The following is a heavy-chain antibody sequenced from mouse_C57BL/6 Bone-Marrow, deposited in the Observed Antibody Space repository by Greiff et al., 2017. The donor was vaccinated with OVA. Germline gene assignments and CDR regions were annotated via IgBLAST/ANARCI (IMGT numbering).Heavy chain of an antibody. CDR1: GFTFSNYW. Sequence: EVKLMESGGGLVQPGGSMKLSCVASGFTFSNYWMNWVRQSPEKGLEWVAQIRLKSDNYATHYAESVKGRFTTSRDDSKSSVYLQMNNLRAEDTGIYYCTIYGRGFAYWGQGTLVTVSA. CDR3: TIYGRGFAY. D-gene: IGHD1-1*01. J-gene: IGHJ3*01. V-gene: IGHV6-3*01. CDR2: IRLKSDNYAT.